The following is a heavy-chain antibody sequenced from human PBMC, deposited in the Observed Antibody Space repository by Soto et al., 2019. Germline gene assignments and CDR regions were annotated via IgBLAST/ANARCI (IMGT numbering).Heavy chain of an antibody. V-gene: IGHV1-24*01. CDR1: GYTLTELS. CDR2: FDPEDGET. J-gene: IGHJ4*02. Sequence: QVQLVQSGAEVKKPGASVKVSCKVSGYTLTELSMHWVRQAPGKGLEWMGGFDPEDGETIYAQKFQGRVTMTEDTSTDTAYMELSSLRSEDTAVYYCATGVVVPAATYCSGGSCYSLDYWGQGTLVTVSS. D-gene: IGHD2-15*01. CDR3: ATGVVVPAATYCSGGSCYSLDY.